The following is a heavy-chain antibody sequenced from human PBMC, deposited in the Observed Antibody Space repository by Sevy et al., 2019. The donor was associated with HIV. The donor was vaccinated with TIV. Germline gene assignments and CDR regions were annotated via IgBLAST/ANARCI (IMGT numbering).Heavy chain of an antibody. CDR2: IYTSGST. CDR1: GGSISSYY. V-gene: IGHV4-4*07. J-gene: IGHJ6*02. Sequence: SETLSLTCTVSGGSISSYYWSWIRQPAGKGLEWIGRIYTSGSTNYNPSLKSRVTMSVDTSKNQFCLKLSSVTAADTAVYYCARDSVTTFTRYYYYGMDVWGQGTTVTVSS. D-gene: IGHD4-17*01. CDR3: ARDSVTTFTRYYYYGMDV.